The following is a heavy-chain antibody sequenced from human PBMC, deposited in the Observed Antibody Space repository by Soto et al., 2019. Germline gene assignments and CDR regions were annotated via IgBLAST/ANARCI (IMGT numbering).Heavy chain of an antibody. D-gene: IGHD3-3*01. CDR3: ARTYDFWSGYSPYFDY. Sequence: SETLSLTCTVSGGSISSYYWSWIRQPPGKGLEWIGYIYYSGSTNYNPSLKSRVTISVDTSKNQFSLKLSSVTAADTAVYYCARTYDFWSGYSPYFDYWGQGTLVTVSS. CDR1: GGSISSYY. V-gene: IGHV4-59*01. CDR2: IYYSGST. J-gene: IGHJ4*02.